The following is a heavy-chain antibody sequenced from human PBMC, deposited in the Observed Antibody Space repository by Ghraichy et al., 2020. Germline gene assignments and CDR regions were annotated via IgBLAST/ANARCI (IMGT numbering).Heavy chain of an antibody. V-gene: IGHV3-66*01. CDR2: IYSGGSA. D-gene: IGHD3-3*01. Sequence: GGSLRLSCAASGFTVSSNYMSWVRQAPGKGLEWVSVIYSGGSAYYADSVKGRFTISRDNSKNTLYLQMNSLRAEDTAVYYCARVAWSGYYHYYYGMDVWGQGTTVTVSS. J-gene: IGHJ6*02. CDR3: ARVAWSGYYHYYYGMDV. CDR1: GFTVSSNY.